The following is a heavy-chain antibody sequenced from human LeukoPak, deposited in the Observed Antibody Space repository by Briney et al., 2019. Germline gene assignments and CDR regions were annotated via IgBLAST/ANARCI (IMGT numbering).Heavy chain of an antibody. D-gene: IGHD2-15*01. CDR2: IYSGGNT. CDR1: GFIANNYY. V-gene: IGHV3-66*04. J-gene: IGHJ3*01. Sequence: GGSLRLSCAASGFIANNYYMFWVRQAPGTGLEWVSVIYSGGNTYYADSVKGRFTISRDNSKNTLYLQMNSLRAEDTAVYFCARHSDTPNYPDSDAFDLWGQGTMVTVSS. CDR3: ARHSDTPNYPDSDAFDL.